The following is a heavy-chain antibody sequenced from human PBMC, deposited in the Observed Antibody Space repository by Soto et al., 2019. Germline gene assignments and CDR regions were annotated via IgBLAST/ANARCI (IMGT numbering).Heavy chain of an antibody. CDR1: GGSISSGGYY. CDR2: IYYSGST. J-gene: IGHJ6*02. D-gene: IGHD1-7*01. Sequence: PSETLSLTCTVSGGSISSGGYYWSWIRQHPGKGLEWIGYIYYSGSTYYNPSLKSRVTISVDTSKNQFSLKLSSVTAADTAVYYCAREENYVYGMDVWGQGTTVTVSS. CDR3: AREENYVYGMDV. V-gene: IGHV4-31*03.